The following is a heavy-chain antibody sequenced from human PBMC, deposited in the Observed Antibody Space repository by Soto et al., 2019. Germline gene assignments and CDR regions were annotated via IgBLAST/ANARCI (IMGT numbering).Heavy chain of an antibody. CDR1: GFTFSSYG. CDR2: IWYDGSNK. D-gene: IGHD3-9*01. J-gene: IGHJ6*02. CDR3: ARRTSTTPYYDILTGYPTGRDNYGMDV. Sequence: PGGSRRLSCAASGFTFSSYGMHWVRQAPGKGLEWVAVIWYDGSNKYYADSVKGRFTISRDNSKNTLYLQMNSLRAEDTAVYYCARRTSTTPYYDILTGYPTGRDNYGMDVWGQGTTVTVSS. V-gene: IGHV3-33*01.